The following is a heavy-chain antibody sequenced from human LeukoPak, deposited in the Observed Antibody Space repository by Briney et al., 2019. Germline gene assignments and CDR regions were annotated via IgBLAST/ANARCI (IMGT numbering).Heavy chain of an antibody. CDR1: GFTFRSYG. CDR2: ISGSGGST. J-gene: IGHJ4*02. V-gene: IGHV3-23*01. D-gene: IGHD2-2*01. Sequence: GGSLRLSCAASGFTFRSYGMHWVRQAPGKGLEWVSAISGSGGSTYYADSVKGRFTISRDNSKNTLYLQMNSLRAEDTAVYYCAKQVVVVVPAAIGYWGQGTLVTVSS. CDR3: AKQVVVVVPAAIGY.